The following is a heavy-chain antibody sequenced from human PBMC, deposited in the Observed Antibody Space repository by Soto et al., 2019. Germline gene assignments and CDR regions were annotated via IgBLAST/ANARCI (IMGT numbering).Heavy chain of an antibody. D-gene: IGHD6-19*01. CDR3: ARDRWWLVH. V-gene: IGHV3-7*01. J-gene: IGHJ4*02. CDR2: IKQDGGEK. CDR1: GFTFSGYW. Sequence: EVQLVESGGGLVQPGGSLRLSCAASGFTFSGYWMNWVRQAPGKGLEWVANIKQDGGEKYYVESVKGGFTISRDNAKNSLYLQMNSLRAEDTAVYYCARDRWWLVHWGQGTLVTVSS.